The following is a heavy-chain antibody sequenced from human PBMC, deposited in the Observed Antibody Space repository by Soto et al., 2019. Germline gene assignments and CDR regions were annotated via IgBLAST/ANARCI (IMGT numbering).Heavy chain of an antibody. V-gene: IGHV4-39*01. D-gene: IGHD7-27*01. CDR1: GGSIRVTDYF. Sequence: SETLSLTCTVSGGSIRVTDYFWGWIRQPPGKALEWIASIYHSGSTYYNPSLKSRVTMSVDTSNNQFALTLNSVTAADTAVYFCARDSGWFDPWGQGTLVTVS. CDR3: ARDSGWFDP. J-gene: IGHJ5*02. CDR2: IYHSGST.